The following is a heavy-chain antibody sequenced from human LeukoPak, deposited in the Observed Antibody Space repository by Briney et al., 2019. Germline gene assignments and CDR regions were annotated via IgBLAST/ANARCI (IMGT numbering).Heavy chain of an antibody. J-gene: IGHJ4*02. CDR1: GGSISNSSHY. V-gene: IGHV4-39*01. CDR2: LSYSGSI. Sequence: SETLSLTCTVSGGSISNSSHYWGWIRQPPGKGLEWIGSLSYSGSIYYNPSLKSRVTISVDTSKNQFSLKLRSVTAADTAVYYCARHRLEYCTGGSCYPGWGQGTLVTVSS. D-gene: IGHD2-15*01. CDR3: ARHRLEYCTGGSCYPG.